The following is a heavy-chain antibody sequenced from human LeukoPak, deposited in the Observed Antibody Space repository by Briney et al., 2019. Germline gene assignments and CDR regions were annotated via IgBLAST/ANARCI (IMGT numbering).Heavy chain of an antibody. J-gene: IGHJ1*01. D-gene: IGHD3-10*01. V-gene: IGHV3-30*02. CDR2: IRYDGSKD. CDR1: GFTFNNYG. Sequence: GGSLRLSCAASGFTFNNYGMHWVRQAAGKGLEWVAFIRYDGSKDYYADSVKGRFTISRDNSKNTLYLQMSSLRPDDTAVYYCAKVHGFYYILQPWGQGTLVTVST. CDR3: AKVHGFYYILQP.